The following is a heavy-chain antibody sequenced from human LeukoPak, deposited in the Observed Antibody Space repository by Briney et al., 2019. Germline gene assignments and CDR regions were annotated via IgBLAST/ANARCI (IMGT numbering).Heavy chain of an antibody. CDR1: GFTFSSYS. V-gene: IGHV3-21*01. J-gene: IGHJ6*03. D-gene: IGHD3-16*02. CDR3: AGESRGLSYYYMDV. CDR2: ISSSSSYI. Sequence: PGGSLRLSCAASGFTFSSYSMNWVRQAPGKGLEWVSSISSSSSYIYYADSVKGRFTISRDNAKNSLYLQMNSLRAEDTAVYYCAGESRGLSYYYMDVWGKGTTVTVSS.